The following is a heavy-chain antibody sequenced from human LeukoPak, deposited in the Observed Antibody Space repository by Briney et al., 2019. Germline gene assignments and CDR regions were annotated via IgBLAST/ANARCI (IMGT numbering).Heavy chain of an antibody. CDR1: GFTFSNYE. Sequence: GGSLRLSCAGSGFTFSNYEMNGVRQAPGKGLEWVSYISSSGITIYYADSVKGRFTFSRDNAKNSLYLQMNSLRAEDTAVYYCARGYGGGAFDIWGQGTMVTVSS. D-gene: IGHD4-23*01. CDR3: ARGYGGGAFDI. CDR2: ISSSGITI. J-gene: IGHJ3*02. V-gene: IGHV3-48*03.